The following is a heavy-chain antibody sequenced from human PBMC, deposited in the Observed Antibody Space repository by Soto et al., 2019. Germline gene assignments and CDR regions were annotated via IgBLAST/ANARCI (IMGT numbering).Heavy chain of an antibody. Sequence: QVQLVQSGAEVKKPGASVKVSCKASGYTFTSYGISWVRQAPGQGLEWMGWISAYNGNTNYAQKLQGRVTMTTDTSTSTAYMELRSLRSDDTAVYYCARDSLRFLEWLSSEYYYYGMVVWGQGTTVTVSS. D-gene: IGHD3-3*01. J-gene: IGHJ6*02. CDR1: GYTFTSYG. CDR3: ARDSLRFLEWLSSEYYYYGMVV. CDR2: ISAYNGNT. V-gene: IGHV1-18*01.